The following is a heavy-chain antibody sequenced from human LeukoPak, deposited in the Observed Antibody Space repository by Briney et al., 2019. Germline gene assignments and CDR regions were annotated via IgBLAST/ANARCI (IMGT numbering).Heavy chain of an antibody. CDR2: IYDSGST. Sequence: PSETLSLTCTVSGGSIRSYHWSWIRQPPGKRLEWIGYIYDSGSTNYNPSLKSRVTISIDTSKNQFSLKLSSVTAADTAVYYCARAVLATKSEHWFDSWGQGTLVTVSS. D-gene: IGHD2-8*01. CDR3: ARAVLATKSEHWFDS. V-gene: IGHV4-59*01. J-gene: IGHJ5*01. CDR1: GGSIRSYH.